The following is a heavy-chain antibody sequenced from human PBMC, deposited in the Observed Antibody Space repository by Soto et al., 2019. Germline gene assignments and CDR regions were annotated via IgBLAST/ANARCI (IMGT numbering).Heavy chain of an antibody. J-gene: IGHJ4*02. V-gene: IGHV4-39*01. D-gene: IGHD3-10*01. CDR3: ARHPYYYASGSYYAYFDH. CDR1: GGSISSGGYY. Sequence: PSETLSLTCTVSGGSISSGGYYWSWIRQHPGKGLEWIGCIYYSGSTYYNPSLKSRVTISVDTSKNQFSLKLSSVTAADTAMYYCARHPYYYASGSYYAYFDHWGQGTLVTVSS. CDR2: IYYSGST.